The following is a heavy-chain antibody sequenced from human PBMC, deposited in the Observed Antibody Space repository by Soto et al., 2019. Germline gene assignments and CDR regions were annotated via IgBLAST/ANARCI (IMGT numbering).Heavy chain of an antibody. CDR1: GFTFSSYG. V-gene: IGHV3-30*18. CDR3: AKDSGRYCSSTSCYLDY. CDR2: ISYDGSNK. Sequence: GGSLRLSCAASGFTFSSYGMHWVRQAPGKGLEWVAVISYDGSNKYYADSVKGRFTISRDNSKNTLYLQMNSLRAEDTAVYYCAKDSGRYCSSTSCYLDYWGQGTLVTVSS. D-gene: IGHD2-2*01. J-gene: IGHJ4*02.